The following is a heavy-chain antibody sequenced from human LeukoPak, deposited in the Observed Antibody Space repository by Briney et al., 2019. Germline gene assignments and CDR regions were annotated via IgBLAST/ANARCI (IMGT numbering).Heavy chain of an antibody. D-gene: IGHD3-3*01. J-gene: IGHJ4*02. CDR1: GGSISSYY. V-gene: IGHV4-59*01. Sequence: SETLSLTCTVSGGSISSYYWSWIRQPPGKGLEWIGYIYYSGGTNYNPSLKSRVTISVDTSKNQSSLKLSSVTAADTAVYYCARELIYDFWSGDLGYWGQGTLVTVSS. CDR2: IYYSGGT. CDR3: ARELIYDFWSGDLGY.